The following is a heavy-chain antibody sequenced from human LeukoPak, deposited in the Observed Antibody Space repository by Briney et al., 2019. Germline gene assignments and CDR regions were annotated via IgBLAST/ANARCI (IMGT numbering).Heavy chain of an antibody. Sequence: TGGSLRLSCAASGFTFSSYWMHWVRHAPGKGLVWVSRVNSDGTGTTYADSVEGRFTISRDNSKNTLYLQMNSLRAEDTAVYYCAKDQNYYYYYMDVWGKGTTVTVSS. CDR3: AKDQNYYYYYMDV. J-gene: IGHJ6*03. CDR1: GFTFSSYW. CDR2: VNSDGTGT. V-gene: IGHV3-74*01.